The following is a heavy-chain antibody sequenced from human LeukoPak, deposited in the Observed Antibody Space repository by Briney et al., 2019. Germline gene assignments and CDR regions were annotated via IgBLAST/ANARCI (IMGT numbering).Heavy chain of an antibody. CDR3: AKGRGTAVTSAANY. CDR2: ISGSGDNT. J-gene: IGHJ4*02. V-gene: IGHV3-23*01. Sequence: GTLRLSCATSASTFSIYTICWFPTAPAPCPTSHSSISGSGDNTYYADSVKDRFSISRDNSKPTVSLQMNSLRAEDTAVYYCAKGRGTAVTSAANYWGQGTLVTVSS. CDR1: ASTFSIYT. D-gene: IGHD4-17*01.